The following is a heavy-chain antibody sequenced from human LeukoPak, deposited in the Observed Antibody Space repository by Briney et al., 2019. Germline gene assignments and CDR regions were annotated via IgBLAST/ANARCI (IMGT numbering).Heavy chain of an antibody. CDR1: GFTFSSYW. J-gene: IGHJ4*02. D-gene: IGHD6-13*01. V-gene: IGHV3-7*03. CDR2: IKQDGSDK. CDR3: AIIPRAAAGPSARSPFHY. Sequence: GGSLRLPCEVSGFTFSSYWMNWVRQAPGKGLEWVANIKQDGSDKYYVDSVKGRFTISRDNAKNSLYLQMNSLRAEDTAVYYCAIIPRAAAGPSARSPFHYWGQGTLVTVSS.